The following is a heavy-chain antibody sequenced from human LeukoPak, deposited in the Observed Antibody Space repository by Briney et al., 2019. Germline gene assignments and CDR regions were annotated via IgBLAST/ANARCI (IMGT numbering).Heavy chain of an antibody. J-gene: IGHJ3*02. CDR1: GYSFISYW. V-gene: IGHV5-51*01. CDR3: ARNFHRSGYYTGAFDI. CDR2: IYPGDSDT. Sequence: GESLKISRKGSGYSFISYWIGWVRQMPGKGLEWMGIIYPGDSDTRYSPSFQGQVTISADKSISTAYLQWSSLKASDTAMYYCARNFHRSGYYTGAFDIWGQGTMVTVSS. D-gene: IGHD3-3*01.